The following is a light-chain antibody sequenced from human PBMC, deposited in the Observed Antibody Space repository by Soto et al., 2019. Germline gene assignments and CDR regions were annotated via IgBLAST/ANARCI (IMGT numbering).Light chain of an antibody. CDR2: SAS. J-gene: IGKJ4*01. V-gene: IGKV3-11*01. CDR1: QSVSSY. Sequence: EIVLTQSPATLSLSPGERATLSCRASQSVSSYLAWYQQKPGQAPRLLIYSASNRATGIPARFSGNGSGTDFTLTISSLEPEDFAVYYCQQRSNWPLTFGGGTKVEIK. CDR3: QQRSNWPLT.